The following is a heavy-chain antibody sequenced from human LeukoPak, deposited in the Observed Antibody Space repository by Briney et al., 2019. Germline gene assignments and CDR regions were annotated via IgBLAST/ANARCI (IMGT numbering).Heavy chain of an antibody. J-gene: IGHJ4*02. CDR2: ISSNGGNT. Sequence: GGSLRLSCSASGFTFTSYAMHWVRQAPGMGLEYVSAISSNGGNTYYADSVKDRFTISRDNSKNTLYLQMSSLSAEDTAIYYCVKDRFDYWGQGTLVTVSS. V-gene: IGHV3-64D*09. CDR3: VKDRFDY. CDR1: GFTFTSYA.